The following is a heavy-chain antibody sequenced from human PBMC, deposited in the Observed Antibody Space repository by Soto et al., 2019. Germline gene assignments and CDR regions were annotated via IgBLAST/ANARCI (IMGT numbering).Heavy chain of an antibody. V-gene: IGHV4-59*02. CDR3: ARGQLLFAY. Sequence: ETLRCTGSVSDGSVSKYYWSWIRQPPGKGLEWIGYISHTGYTSYNPSLESRLTISMDKYKNQPSLNLNSVTTADKAVYYCARGQLLFAYWGQGTPVTVSS. D-gene: IGHD1-1*01. CDR1: DGSVSKYY. J-gene: IGHJ4*02. CDR2: ISHTGYT.